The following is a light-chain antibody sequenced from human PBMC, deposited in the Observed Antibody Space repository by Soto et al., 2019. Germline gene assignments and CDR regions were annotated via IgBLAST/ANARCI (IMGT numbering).Light chain of an antibody. CDR3: QQRSNWPPIT. V-gene: IGKV3D-20*02. J-gene: IGKJ5*01. CDR1: QRVGSNY. Sequence: FVVTQSPDTLSLSPGERATLSCRASQRVGSNYLAWYQQNPGQPPRLLIYDTSTRATGIPARFSGSGSGTDFTLTISSLEPEDFAVYYCQQRSNWPPITFGQGTRLEIK. CDR2: DTS.